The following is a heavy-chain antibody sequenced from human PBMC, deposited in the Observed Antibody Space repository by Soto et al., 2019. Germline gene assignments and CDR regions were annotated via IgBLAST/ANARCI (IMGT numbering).Heavy chain of an antibody. CDR1: GYTFTSYG. Sequence: QVQLVQSGAEVKKPGASVKVSCKASGYTFTSYGISCVRQAPGQGLEWMGWISAYNGNTNYAQKLQGRVTMTTDTSTSTAYMELRSLRSDDTAVYYSARDGNSYYDFWSGYSSFYYYYMDVCGKGTTVTVSS. CDR3: ARDGNSYYDFWSGYSSFYYYYMDV. J-gene: IGHJ6*03. CDR2: ISAYNGNT. V-gene: IGHV1-18*01. D-gene: IGHD3-3*01.